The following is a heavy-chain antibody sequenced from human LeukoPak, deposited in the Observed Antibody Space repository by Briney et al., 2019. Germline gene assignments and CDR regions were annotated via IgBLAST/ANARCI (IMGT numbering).Heavy chain of an antibody. CDR1: GYTFTGYY. Sequence: ASVKVSCKASGYTFTGYYMHWVRQAPGQGLEWMGWINPNTAGTNYAQQFQGRVIMTRDTSISTAYMELSRLRSDDTAVYYCARGVEPYYYDSSGYYSYWGQGTLVTVSS. CDR2: INPNTAGT. CDR3: ARGVEPYYYDSSGYYSY. V-gene: IGHV1-2*02. D-gene: IGHD3-22*01. J-gene: IGHJ4*02.